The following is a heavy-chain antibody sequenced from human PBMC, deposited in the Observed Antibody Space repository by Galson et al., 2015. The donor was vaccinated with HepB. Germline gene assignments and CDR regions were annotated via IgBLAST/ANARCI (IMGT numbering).Heavy chain of an antibody. CDR3: AGLSRGVRHYYDSSGSEYYFDY. D-gene: IGHD3-22*01. CDR2: IIPIFGTA. J-gene: IGHJ4*02. CDR1: GGTFSSYA. V-gene: IGHV1-69*13. Sequence: SVKVSCKASGGTFSSYAISRVRQAPGQGLEWMGGIIPIFGTANYAQKFQGRVTITADESTSTAYMELSSLRSEDTAVYYCAGLSRGVRHYYDSSGSEYYFDYWGQGTLVTVSS.